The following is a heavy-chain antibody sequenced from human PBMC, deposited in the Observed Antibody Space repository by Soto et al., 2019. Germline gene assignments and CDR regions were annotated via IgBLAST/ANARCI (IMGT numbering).Heavy chain of an antibody. Sequence: SATLSLTCTVSGDSISSYCWSWIRQPPGKGLEWIGYIYYSGSTNYNPSLESRVTISLDTSKHQFSPKLSSVSAADTAVYYCARLVVPAAINGGCFAPPGQRTLDPVSS. D-gene: IGHD2-2*02. CDR1: GDSISSYC. V-gene: IGHV4-59*01. CDR3: ARLVVPAAINGGCFAP. J-gene: IGHJ5*02. CDR2: IYYSGST.